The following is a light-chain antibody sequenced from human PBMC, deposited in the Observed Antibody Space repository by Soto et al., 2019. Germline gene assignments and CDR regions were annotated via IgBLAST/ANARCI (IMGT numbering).Light chain of an antibody. J-gene: IGKJ1*01. CDR2: LGS. CDR1: QSLLHTNGINY. CDR3: MQALQKPST. V-gene: IGKV2-28*01. Sequence: DLVVTQSPLSLPVTPGEPASMSCRASQSLLHTNGINYLHWNLQKLGQSPQLLIYLGSNRASGVPDRFSGSGSGTEYTLRISRVEAEDVGIYYCMQALQKPSTFGQGTKVDIK.